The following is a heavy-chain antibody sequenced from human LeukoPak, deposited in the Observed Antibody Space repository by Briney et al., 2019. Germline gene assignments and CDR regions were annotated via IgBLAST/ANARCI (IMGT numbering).Heavy chain of an antibody. V-gene: IGHV3-48*03. D-gene: IGHD5-12*01. Sequence: PGGSLRLSCAASGFTFSSYEMNWVRQAPGKGLEWVSYISSSGSTIYYADSVKGRFTISRDNAKNSLYLQMNSLRAEDTAVYYCAKGDGGGYDAGRARGPFDYWGQGTLVTVSS. CDR3: AKGDGGGYDAGRARGPFDY. CDR1: GFTFSSYE. CDR2: ISSSGSTI. J-gene: IGHJ4*02.